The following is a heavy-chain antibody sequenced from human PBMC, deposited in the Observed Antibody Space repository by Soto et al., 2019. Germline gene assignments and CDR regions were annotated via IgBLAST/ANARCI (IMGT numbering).Heavy chain of an antibody. CDR1: GGSISSGGYY. V-gene: IGHV4-31*03. Sequence: SETLSLTCTVSGGSISSGGYYWSWIRQHPGKGLEWIGYIYYSGSTYCNPSLKSRVTISVDTSKNQFSLKLSSVTAADTAVYYCARERTVQNWFDPRGQGTLVTVSS. CDR3: ARERTVQNWFDP. J-gene: IGHJ5*02. D-gene: IGHD6-6*01. CDR2: IYYSGST.